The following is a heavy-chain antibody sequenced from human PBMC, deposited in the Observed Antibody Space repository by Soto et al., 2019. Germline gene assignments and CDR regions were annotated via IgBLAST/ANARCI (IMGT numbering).Heavy chain of an antibody. V-gene: IGHV4-34*01. D-gene: IGHD3-10*01. Sequence: SETLSHTCAVYGGSFSGYYWSWIRQPPGKGLEWIGEINHSGSTNYNPSLKSRVTISVDTSKNQFSLKLSSVTAADTAVYYCARDRLGMVRGVRRRYGMDVWGQGTTVTVSS. CDR2: INHSGST. CDR1: GGSFSGYY. CDR3: ARDRLGMVRGVRRRYGMDV. J-gene: IGHJ6*02.